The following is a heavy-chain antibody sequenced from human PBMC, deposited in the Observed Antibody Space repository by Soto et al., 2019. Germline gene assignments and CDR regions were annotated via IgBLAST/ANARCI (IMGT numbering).Heavy chain of an antibody. CDR2: IYHSVST. Sequence: QLQLQESGSGLVKPSQTLSLTRAVSGGSISSGGYSWSWIRQPPGKGLEWIGYIYHSVSTYYNPSLKSRVTISVDRSKNQFSLKLSSVTAADTAVYYCARGPPLLYWGQGTLVTVSS. CDR3: ARGPPLLY. D-gene: IGHD2-15*01. J-gene: IGHJ4*02. CDR1: GGSISSGGYS. V-gene: IGHV4-30-2*01.